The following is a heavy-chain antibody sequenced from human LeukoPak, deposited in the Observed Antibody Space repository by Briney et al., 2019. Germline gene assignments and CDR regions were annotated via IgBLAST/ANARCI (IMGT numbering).Heavy chain of an antibody. Sequence: ASVKVSCKASGYTFTSYYMHWVRQAPGQGLEWMGIINPSGGSTGYAQKFQGRVTMTRDTSTSTVYMELSSLRSEDTAVYYCARSWADGYFFDYWGQGTLVTVSS. CDR3: ARSWADGYFFDY. J-gene: IGHJ4*02. CDR1: GYTFTSYY. D-gene: IGHD3-9*01. CDR2: INPSGGST. V-gene: IGHV1-46*01.